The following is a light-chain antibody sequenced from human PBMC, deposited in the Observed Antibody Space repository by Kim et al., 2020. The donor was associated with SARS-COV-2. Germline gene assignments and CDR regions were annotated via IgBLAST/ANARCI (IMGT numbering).Light chain of an antibody. V-gene: IGLV3-19*01. J-gene: IGLJ2*01. CDR1: SLRTYY. CDR3: NSRDNNDNVL. Sequence: SSELTQDPAVSVALGQTDRITCQGDSLRTYYTTWFQQKPGQAPIVVFYGKNNRPSGIPDRFSGSSSGNTGSLTITATQAGDEAYYYCNSRDNNDNVLFGGGTQLTDL. CDR2: GKN.